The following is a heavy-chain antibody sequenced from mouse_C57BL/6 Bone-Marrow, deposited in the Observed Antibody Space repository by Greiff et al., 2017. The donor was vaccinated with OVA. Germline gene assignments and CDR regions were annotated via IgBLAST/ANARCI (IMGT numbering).Heavy chain of an antibody. CDR1: GYTFTNYW. Sequence: QVQLQQSGAELVRPGTSVKMSCKASGYTFTNYWIGWAKQRPGHGLEWIGDIYPGGGYTNYNEKFKGKATLTADKSSSTAYMQFSSLTSEDSAIYYCARWGYGSSYDAMDYWGQGTSVTVSS. CDR3: ARWGYGSSYDAMDY. D-gene: IGHD1-1*01. J-gene: IGHJ4*01. V-gene: IGHV1-63*01. CDR2: IYPGGGYT.